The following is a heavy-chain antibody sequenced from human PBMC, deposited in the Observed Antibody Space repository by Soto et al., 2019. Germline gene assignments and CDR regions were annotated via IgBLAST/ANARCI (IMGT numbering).Heavy chain of an antibody. Sequence: QITLKESGPTLVKPTQTLTLTCSFSGFSLSTRGVGVGWIRQPPGKALEWLAVIYWDNDNRYSPSLKSRLSITKDTSKSQVVLTMTSMDPVDTATYYCVHLSGSLDYWGQGTLVTVSS. V-gene: IGHV2-5*02. CDR3: VHLSGSLDY. J-gene: IGHJ4*02. D-gene: IGHD1-26*01. CDR2: IYWDNDN. CDR1: GFSLSTRGVG.